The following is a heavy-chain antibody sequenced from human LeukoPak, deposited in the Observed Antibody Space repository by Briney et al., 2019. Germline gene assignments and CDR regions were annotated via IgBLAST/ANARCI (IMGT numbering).Heavy chain of an antibody. Sequence: GGSLRLSCAASGFTFSSYAMSWVRQAPGKGLEWVANIKKDGIEKYYVDSVKGRFTISRDSAKTSLYLQMNSLRAEDTAVYYCARDLSGVTGYTYGRGIDYWGQGTLVTVSS. CDR2: IKKDGIEK. CDR1: GFTFSSYA. D-gene: IGHD5-18*01. CDR3: ARDLSGVTGYTYGRGIDY. J-gene: IGHJ4*02. V-gene: IGHV3-7*01.